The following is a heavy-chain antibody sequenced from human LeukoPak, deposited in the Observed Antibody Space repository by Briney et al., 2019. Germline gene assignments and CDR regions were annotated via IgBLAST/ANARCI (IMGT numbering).Heavy chain of an antibody. CDR1: GFTFSSYA. V-gene: IGHV3-30-3*01. CDR2: ISYDGSNK. D-gene: IGHD5-12*01. Sequence: GGSLRLSCAASGFTFSSYAVHWVRQAPGKGLEWVAVISYDGSNKYYADSVKGRFTISRDNSKNTLYLQMNSLRAEDTAVYYCAKEAGVVATPGYYFDYWGQGTLVTVSS. J-gene: IGHJ4*02. CDR3: AKEAGVVATPGYYFDY.